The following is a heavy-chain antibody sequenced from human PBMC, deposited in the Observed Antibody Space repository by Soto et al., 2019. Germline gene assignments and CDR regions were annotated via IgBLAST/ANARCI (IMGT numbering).Heavy chain of an antibody. Sequence: PGVCIRLSWSASGFTSNEHAMHWVRQAPGKGLEWVAGLNWNSGTMAYADSVKGRFTISRDNAKNYLYLQMSSLRPEDSALYYWSKVMVFGVLTGSYGEYWGRGPLFTVTS. CDR1: GFTSNEHA. V-gene: IGHV3-9*02. J-gene: IGHJ4*02. D-gene: IGHD3-3*01. CDR3: SKVMVFGVLTGSYGEY. CDR2: LNWNSGTM.